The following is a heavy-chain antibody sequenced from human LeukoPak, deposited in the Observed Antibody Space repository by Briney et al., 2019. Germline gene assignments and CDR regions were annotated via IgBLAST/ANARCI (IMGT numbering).Heavy chain of an antibody. CDR2: IYTAGST. Sequence: QPGGSLRLSCSASGFTVSSNYMSWVRQAPGKGLEWVSVIYTAGSTNYADSVKGRFTISRDSSKNTVFLQMNSLRAADTAVYYCARDVPTSYSSTLIAYYYMDVWGKGTTVTVSS. CDR1: GFTVSSNY. CDR3: ARDVPTSYSSTLIAYYYMDV. V-gene: IGHV3-53*01. J-gene: IGHJ6*03. D-gene: IGHD4-11*01.